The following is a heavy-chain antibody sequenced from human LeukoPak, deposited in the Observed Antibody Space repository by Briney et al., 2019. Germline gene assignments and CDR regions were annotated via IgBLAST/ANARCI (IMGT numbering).Heavy chain of an antibody. CDR3: ARAPVTSCRGAYCYPFDY. Sequence: GGSLRLSCAASGFTFDDYTMSWVRQAPGKGLEWVSGINWNGGSTGYVDSVKGRFTISRDNAKNSLYLQMNSLRAEDTALYYCARAPVTSCRGAYCYPFDYWGQGTLVTVSS. CDR1: GFTFDDYT. J-gene: IGHJ4*02. V-gene: IGHV3-20*04. CDR2: INWNGGST. D-gene: IGHD2-21*01.